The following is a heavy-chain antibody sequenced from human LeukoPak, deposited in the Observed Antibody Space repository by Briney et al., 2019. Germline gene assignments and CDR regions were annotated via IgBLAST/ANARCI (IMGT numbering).Heavy chain of an antibody. D-gene: IGHD1-1*01. Sequence: GSLRLSCAASGFTFSSYWMHWVRQAPGKGLVWVSRINTDGSSTSYADSVKGRFTISRDNAKNTLYLQMNSLRAEDTAVYYCARAPYRRYEASYDPWGQGTLVTVSS. V-gene: IGHV3-74*01. CDR2: INTDGSST. J-gene: IGHJ5*02. CDR3: ARAPYRRYEASYDP. CDR1: GFTFSSYW.